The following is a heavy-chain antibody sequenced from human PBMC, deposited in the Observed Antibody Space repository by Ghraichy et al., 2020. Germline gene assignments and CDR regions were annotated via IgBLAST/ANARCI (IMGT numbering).Heavy chain of an antibody. D-gene: IGHD6-6*01. Sequence: GGSLRLSCAASGFTFSSYGMHWVRQAPGKGLEWVAVISYDGSNKYYADSVKGRFTISRDNSKNTLYLQMNSLRAEDTAVYYCAKGGDSSSSDYYFDYWGQGTLVTVSS. V-gene: IGHV3-30*18. CDR1: GFTFSSYG. CDR3: AKGGDSSSSDYYFDY. J-gene: IGHJ4*02. CDR2: ISYDGSNK.